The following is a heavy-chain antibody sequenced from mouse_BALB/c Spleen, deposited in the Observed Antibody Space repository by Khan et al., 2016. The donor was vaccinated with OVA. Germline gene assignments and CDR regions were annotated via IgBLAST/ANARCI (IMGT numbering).Heavy chain of an antibody. CDR3: ARTTYRYAFAY. Sequence: EVQLQESGPSLVKPSQTLSLTCSVTGDSITSGYWTWIRKFPGNKLEYMGYMIYSGDTYYNPSLKSRISITRHTSKTQYYLQLNSVTTEDTATYYCARTTYRYAFAYWGQGTLVTVSA. V-gene: IGHV3-8*02. D-gene: IGHD2-14*01. CDR1: GDSITSGY. CDR2: MIYSGDT. J-gene: IGHJ3*01.